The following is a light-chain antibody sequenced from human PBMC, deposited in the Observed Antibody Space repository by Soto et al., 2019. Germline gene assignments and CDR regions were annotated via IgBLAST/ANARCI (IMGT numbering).Light chain of an antibody. J-gene: IGLJ1*01. CDR1: GSDVGGYYY. V-gene: IGLV2-14*01. CDR3: SSYTSSXTYV. Sequence: QSSLAQPASVSGSPGQSITISCTGTGSDVGGYYYVSWYQHHPGKAPKVMIYEVTNRPSGVSNRFSGSKSGNTASLTISGLLAEDEADYYCSSYTSSXTYVVGAGTKVXV. CDR2: EVT.